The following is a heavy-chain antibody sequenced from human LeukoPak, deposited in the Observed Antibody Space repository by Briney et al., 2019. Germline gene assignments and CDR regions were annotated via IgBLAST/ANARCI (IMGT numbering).Heavy chain of an antibody. CDR1: GFPLSGYW. CDR2: IKQDGSEK. Sequence: GGSLRLSCAASGFPLSGYWMDWVRQAPGKGMEWVANIKQDGSEKYYADSVKGRFTISRDNAKNSVYLQMDSLRAEDTAVYYCSRSLDYLGQGALVTVSS. J-gene: IGHJ4*02. CDR3: SRSLDY. V-gene: IGHV3-7*01.